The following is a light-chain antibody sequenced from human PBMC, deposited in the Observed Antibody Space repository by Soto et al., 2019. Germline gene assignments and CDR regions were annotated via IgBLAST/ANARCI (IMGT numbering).Light chain of an antibody. V-gene: IGKV1-13*02. CDR3: QQFHSSPSYT. CDR1: QGISSA. J-gene: IGKJ2*01. Sequence: AIQLTQSPSSLSASVGDRVTITCRASQGISSALAWYQQKPGKAPKLLIYDASSLESGVPSRFSGSGSGTDFTLIISSLQPEDFATYYCQQFHSSPSYTFGQGTKLEIK. CDR2: DAS.